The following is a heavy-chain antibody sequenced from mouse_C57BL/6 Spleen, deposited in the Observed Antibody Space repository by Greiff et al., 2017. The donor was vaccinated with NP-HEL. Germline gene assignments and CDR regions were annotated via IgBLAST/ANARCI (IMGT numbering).Heavy chain of an antibody. CDR3: ARHEGDYDYRRNAMDY. D-gene: IGHD2-4*01. J-gene: IGHJ4*01. V-gene: IGHV1-62-2*01. CDR2: FYPGSGSI. CDR1: GYTFTEYT. Sequence: VKLQESGAELVKPGASVKLSCKASGYTFTEYTIHWVKQRSGQGLEWIGWFYPGSGSIKYNEKFKDKATLTADKSSSTVYMELSRLTSEDSAVYFCARHEGDYDYRRNAMDYWGQGTSVTVSS.